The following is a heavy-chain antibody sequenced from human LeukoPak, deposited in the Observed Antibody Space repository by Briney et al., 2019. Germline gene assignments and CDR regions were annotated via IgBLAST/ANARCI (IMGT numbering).Heavy chain of an antibody. D-gene: IGHD4-17*01. CDR2: IYHSGST. Sequence: TSETLSLTCTVSGYSISSGYYWGWIREPPGKGLEWIGSIYHSGSTYYNPSLKSRVTISVDTSKNQFSLKLSSVTAADTAVYYCARMTTVTTRAYYYMDVWGKGTTVTVSS. CDR3: ARMTTVTTRAYYYMDV. J-gene: IGHJ6*03. V-gene: IGHV4-38-2*02. CDR1: GYSISSGYY.